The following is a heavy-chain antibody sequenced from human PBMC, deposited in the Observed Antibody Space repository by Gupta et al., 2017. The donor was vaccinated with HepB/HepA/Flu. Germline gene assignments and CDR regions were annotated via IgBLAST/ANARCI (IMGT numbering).Heavy chain of an antibody. V-gene: IGHV6-1*01. CDR2: VYYTSKWFY. CDR3: ARDKVYSSSPCDY. Sequence: QVVLRQSGPGLVQPSQTLSLTCTISGDRVSTNHVAWSWIRRSPSGGLAWLGRVYYTSKWFYDYVISVKSRIIINRDTSTNPFSLQLNAMTPDDAGVYYCARDKVYSSSPCDYWGPGTGVTVSS. CDR1: GDRVSTNHVA. J-gene: IGHJ4*02. D-gene: IGHD6-6*01.